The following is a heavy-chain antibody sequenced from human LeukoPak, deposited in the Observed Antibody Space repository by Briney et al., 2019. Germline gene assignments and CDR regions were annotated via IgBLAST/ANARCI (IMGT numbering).Heavy chain of an antibody. CDR1: GGSISSHY. CDR2: NYYSGST. CDR3: ARAIAEAGTIGWFDP. J-gene: IGHJ5*02. D-gene: IGHD6-13*01. Sequence: SETQSLTCTLSGGSISSHYWSWIRQPPGKGLEWLGYNYYSGSTNYNPSLKSRVTISVDTSKNQFSLKLSSVTAADTAVYYCARAIAEAGTIGWFDPGGQGTLLTVSS. V-gene: IGHV4-59*11.